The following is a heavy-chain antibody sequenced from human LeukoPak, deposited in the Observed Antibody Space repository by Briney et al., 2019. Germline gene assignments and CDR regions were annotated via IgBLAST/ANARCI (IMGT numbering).Heavy chain of an antibody. D-gene: IGHD6-19*01. V-gene: IGHV3-43*01. J-gene: IGHJ4*02. Sequence: GGSLRLSCAASGLIFDDYTMHWVRQAPGKGLEWVSLISWNGKSTDYADSVKGRFTISRDNSKNSLYLQMNSLRTEDTALYYCAKDIVAGRGYYFDYWGQGTLVTVSS. CDR1: GLIFDDYT. CDR3: AKDIVAGRGYYFDY. CDR2: ISWNGKST.